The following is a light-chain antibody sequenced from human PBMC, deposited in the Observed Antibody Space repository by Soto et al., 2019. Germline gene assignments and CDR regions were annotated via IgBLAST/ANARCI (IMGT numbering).Light chain of an antibody. CDR2: ATS. CDR1: QRISTY. V-gene: IGKV3-15*01. CDR3: QPNNSAPLT. J-gene: IGKJ4*01. Sequence: EILLTQSPATLSVSPGDGATLSCRASQRISTYLAWYQHKPGQTPNLLIYATSSMETGVPSRFSGSRSGTEFTLTISSLQSEDFAAYYCQPNNSAPLTFGGGTKVDIK.